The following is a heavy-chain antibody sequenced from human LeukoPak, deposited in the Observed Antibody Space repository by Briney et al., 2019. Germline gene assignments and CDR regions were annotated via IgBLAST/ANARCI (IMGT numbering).Heavy chain of an antibody. Sequence: GGSLRLSCAASGFTFSSYSMNWVRQAPGKGLEWVSSISSSSSYIYYADSVKGRFTISRDNAKNSLYLQMNSLRAEDTAVYYCARDPRLSERVRGFDYWGQGTLVTVPS. CDR3: ARDPRLSERVRGFDY. J-gene: IGHJ4*02. CDR1: GFTFSSYS. CDR2: ISSSSSYI. D-gene: IGHD3-10*01. V-gene: IGHV3-21*01.